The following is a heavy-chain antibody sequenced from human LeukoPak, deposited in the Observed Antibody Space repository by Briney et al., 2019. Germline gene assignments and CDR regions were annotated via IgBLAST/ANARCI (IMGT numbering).Heavy chain of an antibody. CDR1: GGSISSYY. D-gene: IGHD6-19*01. V-gene: IGHV4-4*07. Sequence: SETLSLTCTVSGGSISSYYWSWIRQPAGKGLEWIGRIYTSGSTNYNPSLKSRVTMSVDTSKNQFSLKLSSVTAADTAVYYCANQDSSGWWNYFDYWGQGTLVTVSS. J-gene: IGHJ4*02. CDR3: ANQDSSGWWNYFDY. CDR2: IYTSGST.